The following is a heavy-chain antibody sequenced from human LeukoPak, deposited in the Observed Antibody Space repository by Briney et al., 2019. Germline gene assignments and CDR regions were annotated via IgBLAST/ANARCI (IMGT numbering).Heavy chain of an antibody. CDR2: FDPEDGET. CDR3: ATAGSGYDVKLYYFDY. J-gene: IGHJ4*02. D-gene: IGHD5-12*01. CDR1: GYTLTELS. Sequence: ASVKVSCKVSGYTLTELSMHWVRQAPGKGLEWMGGFDPEDGETIYAQKFQGRVTMTEDTSTDTAYMELSSLRSEDTAVYYCATAGSGYDVKLYYFDYWGQGTLVTVSS. V-gene: IGHV1-24*01.